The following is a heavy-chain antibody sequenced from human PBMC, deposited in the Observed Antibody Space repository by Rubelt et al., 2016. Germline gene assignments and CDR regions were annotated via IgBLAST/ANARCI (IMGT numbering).Heavy chain of an antibody. D-gene: IGHD4-17*01. J-gene: IGHJ4*02. CDR3: AIRQPDYGDLDFDY. CDR1: GYTLTELS. Sequence: QVQLVQSGAEVKKPGASVKVSCKVSGYTLTELSMHWVRQAPGKGLEWMGGFDPEDGETIYAQKFQGRVTMTEETSTDTAYMELSSLRSEDTAVYYGAIRQPDYGDLDFDYWGQGTLVTVSS. CDR2: FDPEDGET. V-gene: IGHV1-24*01.